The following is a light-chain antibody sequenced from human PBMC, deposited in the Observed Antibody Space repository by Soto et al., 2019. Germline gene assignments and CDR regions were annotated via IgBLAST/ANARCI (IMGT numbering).Light chain of an antibody. V-gene: IGLV2-18*02. J-gene: IGLJ3*02. Sequence: QSALTQPPSVSGSPGQSVTISCTGTSSDIGNYNYVSWYQQAPGTAPKLMIFEVSNRPSGVPDRFSGSKSGNTASLTISGLQAEDEADYYCASNTGTRVFGGGTKLTV. CDR1: SSDIGNYNY. CDR3: ASNTGTRV. CDR2: EVS.